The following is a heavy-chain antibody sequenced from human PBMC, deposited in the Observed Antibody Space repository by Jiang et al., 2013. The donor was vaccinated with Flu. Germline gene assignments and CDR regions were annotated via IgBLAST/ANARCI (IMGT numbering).Heavy chain of an antibody. V-gene: IGHV3-21*01. J-gene: IGHJ4*02. CDR1: GFTFSSYS. CDR2: ISSSSSYI. D-gene: IGHD6-19*01. CDR3: ARHQQWLGHTPGDY. Sequence: VQLLESGGGLVKPGGSLRLSCAASGFTFSSYSMNWVRQAPGKGLEWVSSISSSSSYIYYADSVKGRFTISRDNAKNSLYLQMNSLRAEDTAVYYCARHQQWLGHTPGDYWGQGTLVTVSS.